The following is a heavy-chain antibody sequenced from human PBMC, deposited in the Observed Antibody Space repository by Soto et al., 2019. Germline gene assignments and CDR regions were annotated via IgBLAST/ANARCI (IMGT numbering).Heavy chain of an antibody. CDR1: GGSISSGGYY. CDR3: ARVGGDTTSSFDY. J-gene: IGHJ4*02. CDR2: THYSGT. V-gene: IGHV4-31*03. D-gene: IGHD2-2*01. Sequence: QVQLQESGPGLVKPSQTLSLTCTVSGGSISSGGYYWSWIRQHPGKGLEWIGYTHYSGTYYNPSRKSRASISGDTSKNQFSLKLGSVTAADTAVYYCARVGGDTTSSFDYWGQGTLVTVSS.